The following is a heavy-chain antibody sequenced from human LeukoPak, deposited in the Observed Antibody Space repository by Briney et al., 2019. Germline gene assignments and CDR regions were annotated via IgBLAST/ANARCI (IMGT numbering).Heavy chain of an antibody. V-gene: IGHV4-59*01. Sequence: SETLSLTCTVSGGSISIYYWSWIRQPPGKGLEWIGYIYYSGSTNYNPSLKSRVTISVDTSKNQFSLKLSSVTAADTAVYYCARDNYGGNEYWYFDLWGRGTLVTVSS. J-gene: IGHJ2*01. CDR3: ARDNYGGNEYWYFDL. CDR2: IYYSGST. CDR1: GGSISIYY. D-gene: IGHD4-23*01.